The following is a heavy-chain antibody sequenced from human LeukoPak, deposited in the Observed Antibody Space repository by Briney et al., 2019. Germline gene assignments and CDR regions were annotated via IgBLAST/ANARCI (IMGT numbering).Heavy chain of an antibody. CDR2: INTNTGNP. Sequence: ASVKVSCKASVYTFTSYAMNWVRQAPGQGLEWMGWINTNTGNPTYAQGFTGRFVFSLDTSVSTAYLQISSLKAEDTAVYYCARATSSRVLMVYAMVPFDYWGQGTLVTVSS. CDR3: ARATSSRVLMVYAMVPFDY. CDR1: VYTFTSYA. V-gene: IGHV7-4-1*02. D-gene: IGHD2-8*01. J-gene: IGHJ4*02.